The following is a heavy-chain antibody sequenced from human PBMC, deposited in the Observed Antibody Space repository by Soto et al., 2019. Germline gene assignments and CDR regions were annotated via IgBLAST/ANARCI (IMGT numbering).Heavy chain of an antibody. J-gene: IGHJ4*02. CDR3: ARDGYDFWSGKFDY. Sequence: QVQLVESGGGVVQPGRSLRLSCAASGFTFSSYAMHWVRQAPGKGLEWVAVISYDGSNKYYADSVKGRFTISRDNSKNTLYLQMNSLRAEDTAVYYCARDGYDFWSGKFDYWGQGTLVTVSS. D-gene: IGHD3-3*01. CDR2: ISYDGSNK. V-gene: IGHV3-30-3*01. CDR1: GFTFSSYA.